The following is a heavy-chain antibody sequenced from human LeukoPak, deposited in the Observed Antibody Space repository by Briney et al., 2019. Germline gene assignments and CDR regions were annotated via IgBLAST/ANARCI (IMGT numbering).Heavy chain of an antibody. CDR2: IYPGDSDT. V-gene: IGHV5-51*01. D-gene: IGHD3-10*01. CDR1: GYSFTSYW. CDR3: ARLPTYYYGSGTVGPFDY. Sequence: GESLKISCKGSGYSFTSYWIGWVRQMPGKGLEWMGIIYPGDSDTRYSPSFQGQVTISADKSISTAYLQWSSLKASDTAMYYCARLPTYYYGSGTVGPFDYWXXXTLVTVSS. J-gene: IGHJ4*01.